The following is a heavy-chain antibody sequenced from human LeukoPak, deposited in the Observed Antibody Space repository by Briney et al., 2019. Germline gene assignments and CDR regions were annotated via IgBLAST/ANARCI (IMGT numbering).Heavy chain of an antibody. J-gene: IGHJ4*02. CDR3: ARDKTPGIAAAGPPDY. CDR2: INPNSGGT. V-gene: IGHV1-2*06. D-gene: IGHD6-13*01. Sequence: GASVKVSCKASGYTFTGYYMHWVRQAPGQGLEWMGRINPNSGGTNYAQKFQGRVTMTRDTSISTAYMELSRLRSDDTAVYYCARDKTPGIAAAGPPDYWGQGTLVTVSS. CDR1: GYTFTGYY.